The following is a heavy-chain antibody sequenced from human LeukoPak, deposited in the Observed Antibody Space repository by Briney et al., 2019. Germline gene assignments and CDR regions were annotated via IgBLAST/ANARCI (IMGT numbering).Heavy chain of an antibody. CDR2: ISAYNGNT. CDR3: ARVAGSGGFDY. D-gene: IGHD3-10*01. CDR1: GYTFTSYG. Sequence: GASVKVSCKSSGYTFTSYGISWVRQAPGQGLERMGWISAYNGNTNYAQKLQGRVSMTTDTSTTTAYMELRSLRSDDAAVYYCARVAGSGGFDYWGQGTLVTVSS. J-gene: IGHJ4*02. V-gene: IGHV1-18*01.